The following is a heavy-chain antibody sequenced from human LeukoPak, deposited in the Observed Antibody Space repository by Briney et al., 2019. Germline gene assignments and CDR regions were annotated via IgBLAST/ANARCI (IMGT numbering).Heavy chain of an antibody. V-gene: IGHV4-34*01. J-gene: IGHJ4*02. CDR3: ARVAGQQWLVRPFVY. D-gene: IGHD6-19*01. CDR2: INHSGST. CDR1: GGSFSGYY. Sequence: SETLSLTCAVYGGSFSGYYWSWIRQPPGKGLEWIGEINHSGSTNYNPSLKSRVTTSVDTSKNQFSLKLSSVTAADTAVYYCARVAGQQWLVRPFVYWGQGTLVTVSS.